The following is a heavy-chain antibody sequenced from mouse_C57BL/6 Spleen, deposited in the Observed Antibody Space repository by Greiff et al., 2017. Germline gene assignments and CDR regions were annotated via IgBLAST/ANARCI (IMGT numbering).Heavy chain of an antibody. CDR1: GFNIKDYY. J-gene: IGHJ4*01. CDR2: IDPEDGET. CDR3: APGKGYAMDY. Sequence: VQLQQSGAELVKPGASVKLSCTASGFNIKDYYMHWVKQRTEQGLEWIGRIDPEDGETKYAPKFPGKATITADTASNTAYLQLSSLTSEDTAVYYCAPGKGYAMDYWGQGTSVTVSS. V-gene: IGHV14-2*01. D-gene: IGHD2-1*01.